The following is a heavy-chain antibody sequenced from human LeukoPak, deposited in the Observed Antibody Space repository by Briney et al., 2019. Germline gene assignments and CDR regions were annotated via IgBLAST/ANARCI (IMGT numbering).Heavy chain of an antibody. V-gene: IGHV3-23*01. J-gene: IGHJ4*02. CDR1: GFTFNSYG. CDR2: ISGNGYA. CDR3: AKRGAEVGTTVAPGDY. Sequence: GGSLRLSCEASGFTFNSYGMSWVRQAPGKGLEWVSAISGNGYAYYADSVKGRFTISRDNSKNTLYLQMSSLRAEDTAVYYCAKRGAEVGTTVAPGDYWGQGTLLTVSS. D-gene: IGHD1-26*01.